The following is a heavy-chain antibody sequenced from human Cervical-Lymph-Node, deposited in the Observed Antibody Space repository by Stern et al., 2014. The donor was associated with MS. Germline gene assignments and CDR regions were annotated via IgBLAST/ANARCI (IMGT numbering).Heavy chain of an antibody. CDR3: AREFNYDSSGYYFYY. CDR1: GGTFSSYT. V-gene: IGHV1-69*01. J-gene: IGHJ4*02. Sequence: QMQLVQSGAEVKKPGSSVKVSCKASGGTFSSYTISWVRQAPGQGLEWMGGIILLFGTANYAQKFLGRVTITADESTSTAYMELSSLRSEDTAVYYCAREFNYDSSGYYFYYWGRGTLVTVSS. D-gene: IGHD3-22*01. CDR2: IILLFGTA.